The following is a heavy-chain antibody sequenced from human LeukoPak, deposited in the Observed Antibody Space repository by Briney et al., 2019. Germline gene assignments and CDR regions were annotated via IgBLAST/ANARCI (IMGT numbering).Heavy chain of an antibody. J-gene: IGHJ4*02. CDR3: ARAVGTTTTLFDY. V-gene: IGHV4-38-2*02. D-gene: IGHD1-26*01. Sequence: SETLSLTCTVSGYSISNGYYWGWMRQPPGKGLEWIGSIYHSGSTYYNPSLKSRVTISVDTSENQFSLKVTSVTAADTAVYYCARAVGTTTTLFDYWGQGTLVTVSS. CDR1: GYSISNGYY. CDR2: IYHSGST.